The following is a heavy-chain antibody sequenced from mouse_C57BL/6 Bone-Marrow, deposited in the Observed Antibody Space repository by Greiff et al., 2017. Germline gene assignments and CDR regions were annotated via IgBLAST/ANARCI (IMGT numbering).Heavy chain of an antibody. D-gene: IGHD3-3*01. CDR2: IYPGDGDT. V-gene: IGHV1-82*01. J-gene: IGHJ2*01. CDR1: GYAFSSSW. Sequence: QVQLQQSGPELVKPGASVKISCKASGYAFSSSWMNWVKQRPGKGLEWIGRIYPGDGDTNYNGKFKGKATLTADKSSSTAYMQLSSLTSEDSAFYFCAWGCADFDYWGQGTTLTVSS. CDR3: AWGCADFDY.